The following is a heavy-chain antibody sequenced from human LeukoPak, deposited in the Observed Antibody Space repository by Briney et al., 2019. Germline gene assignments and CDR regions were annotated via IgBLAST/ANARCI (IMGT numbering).Heavy chain of an antibody. CDR2: IYYSGST. D-gene: IGHD3-22*01. V-gene: IGHV4-59*01. Sequence: SETLSLTCTVSGGSISSYYWSWIRQPPGKGLEWIGYIYYSGSTNYNPSLKSRVTISVDTSKNQFSLKLSSVTAADTAVYYCAREALPXNYYDSXXXAFDIWGQGTMVTVS. CDR1: GGSISSYY. J-gene: IGHJ3*02. CDR3: AREALPXNYYDSXXXAFDI.